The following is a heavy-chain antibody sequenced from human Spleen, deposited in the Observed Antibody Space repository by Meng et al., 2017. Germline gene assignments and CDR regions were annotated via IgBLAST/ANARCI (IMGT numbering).Heavy chain of an antibody. CDR3: ARGPSHGGSYSDY. CDR2: INYSGRT. D-gene: IGHD2-21*02. J-gene: IGHJ4*02. Sequence: QVQVQQWGAGLLKPSETLSLTCTVSGGSISTYYWSWIRQSPEKGLEWIGYINYSGRTNYIPSLRSRATISVDPSKNQFSLNLRPVTAADTAVYYCARGPSHGGSYSDYWGQGTLVTVSS. CDR1: GGSISTYY. V-gene: IGHV4-59*01.